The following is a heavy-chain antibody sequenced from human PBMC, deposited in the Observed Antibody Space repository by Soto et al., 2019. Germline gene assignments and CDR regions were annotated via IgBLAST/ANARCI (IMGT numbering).Heavy chain of an antibody. J-gene: IGHJ4*02. D-gene: IGHD2-2*01. Sequence: PSETVSLSCAVYGGSCSGYYWTWIRQTPGKGLEWIGEINHSGTTKYNPSLKSQVTISIDTSKNQFSLHVTSVTAADTAVYVCERGIGYGSSTNSSSFYDGCFDSCGPGLLVT. V-gene: IGHV4-34*01. CDR2: INHSGTT. CDR3: ERGIGYGSSTNSSSFYDGCFDS. CDR1: GGSCSGYY.